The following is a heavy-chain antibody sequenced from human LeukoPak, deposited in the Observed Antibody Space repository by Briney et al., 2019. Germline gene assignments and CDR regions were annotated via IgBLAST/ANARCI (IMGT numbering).Heavy chain of an antibody. D-gene: IGHD1-26*01. CDR1: GFTFSNYW. J-gene: IGHJ3*02. V-gene: IGHV3-7*05. Sequence: PGGSLRLSCAASGFTFSNYWLTWVRQAPGKGLEWVANIKQDGSEKYYVDSVKGRFTISRDNAKNSLYLQMNSLRAGDTAVYYCARDAVGWSAFDIWGQGTMVTVSS. CDR3: ARDAVGWSAFDI. CDR2: IKQDGSEK.